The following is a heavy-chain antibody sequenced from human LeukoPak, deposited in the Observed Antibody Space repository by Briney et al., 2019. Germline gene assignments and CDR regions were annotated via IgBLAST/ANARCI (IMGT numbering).Heavy chain of an antibody. CDR2: ISSSSSYI. D-gene: IGHD3-16*01. V-gene: IGHV3-21*01. CDR1: GFTYSTYE. CDR3: ARVGGDSSVFAFDI. J-gene: IGHJ3*02. Sequence: GGSLRLSCAASGFTYSTYEMNWVRQAPGKGLEWVSSISSSSSYIYYADSVKGRFTISRDNAKNSLYLQMGSLRAEDTGVYYCARVGGDSSVFAFDIWGQRTMVTVSS.